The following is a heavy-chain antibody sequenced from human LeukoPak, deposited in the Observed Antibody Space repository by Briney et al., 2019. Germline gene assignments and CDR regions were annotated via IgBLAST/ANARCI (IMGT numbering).Heavy chain of an antibody. V-gene: IGHV3-20*04. Sequence: PTGGSLRLSCAASGFTFDDYGMSWVRQAPGKGLEWVSGINWNGGSTGYADSVKGRFTISRDNAKNSLYLQMNSLRAEDTALYYCARDLWLATSCYFDYWGQGTLVTVSS. D-gene: IGHD5-12*01. CDR3: ARDLWLATSCYFDY. CDR1: GFTFDDYG. CDR2: INWNGGST. J-gene: IGHJ4*02.